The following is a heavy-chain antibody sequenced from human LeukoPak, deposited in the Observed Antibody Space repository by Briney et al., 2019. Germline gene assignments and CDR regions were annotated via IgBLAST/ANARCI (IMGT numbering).Heavy chain of an antibody. CDR1: GGSISSSSYY. Sequence: SETLSLTCTVSGGSISSSSYYWGWIRQPPGKGLEWIGSIYYSGSTYYNPSLKSRVTISVDTSKNQFSLKLSSVTAADTAVYYCASTPSSGWYLYYGMDVWGQGTTVTVSS. D-gene: IGHD6-19*01. J-gene: IGHJ6*02. CDR3: ASTPSSGWYLYYGMDV. V-gene: IGHV4-39*07. CDR2: IYYSGST.